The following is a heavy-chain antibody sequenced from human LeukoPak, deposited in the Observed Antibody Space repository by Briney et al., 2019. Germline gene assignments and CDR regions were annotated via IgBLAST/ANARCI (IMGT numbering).Heavy chain of an antibody. CDR1: GGSISSYY. D-gene: IGHD6-13*01. CDR2: IYYSGST. CDR3: ARDGIAAAGNHYYYYYMDV. Sequence: SETLSLTCTVSGGSISSYYWSWIRQPPGKGLEWLGYIYYSGSTNYNPSLKSRVTISVDTSKNQFAMKLSSVTAADTAVYYCARDGIAAAGNHYYYYYMDVWGKGTTVTVSS. V-gene: IGHV4-59*01. J-gene: IGHJ6*03.